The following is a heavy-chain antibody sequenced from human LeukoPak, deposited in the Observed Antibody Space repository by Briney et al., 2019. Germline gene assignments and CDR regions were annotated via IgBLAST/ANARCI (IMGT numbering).Heavy chain of an antibody. D-gene: IGHD2-2*01. Sequence: GGSLRLFCAASGFTFSSYSMNWVRQAPGKGLEWVSSISSSSSYIYYADSVKGRFTISRDNAKNSLYLQMNSLRAEDTAVYYCARDLNPAVLLFDYWGQGTLVTVSS. CDR3: ARDLNPAVLLFDY. CDR1: GFTFSSYS. V-gene: IGHV3-21*01. CDR2: ISSSSSYI. J-gene: IGHJ4*02.